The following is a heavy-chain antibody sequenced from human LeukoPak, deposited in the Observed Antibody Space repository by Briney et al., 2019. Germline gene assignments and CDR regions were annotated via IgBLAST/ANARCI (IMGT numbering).Heavy chain of an antibody. Sequence: SGGSLRLSCAASGFPFTFAMSWVRQAPGKGLEWVSTISGRGADTYYADSVRGRFTISRDNSKNMLYLQMNSLRAEDTAVYYCAKQSTARSLGEGGQGTLVTVSS. CDR2: ISGRGADT. J-gene: IGHJ4*02. CDR1: GFPFTFA. D-gene: IGHD6-6*01. V-gene: IGHV3-23*01. CDR3: AKQSTARSLGE.